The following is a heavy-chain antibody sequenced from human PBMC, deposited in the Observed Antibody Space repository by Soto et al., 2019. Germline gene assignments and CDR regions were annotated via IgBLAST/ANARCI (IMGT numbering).Heavy chain of an antibody. Sequence: ASVKVSCKASGYTFTGYYMHWVRQAPGQGLEWMGWINPNSGGTNYAQKFQGRVTMTRDTSISTAYMELSRLRSDDTAVYYCARTGSTHHWDYGMDVWGQETTVTVSS. CDR3: ARTGSTHHWDYGMDV. D-gene: IGHD7-27*01. CDR2: INPNSGGT. J-gene: IGHJ6*02. V-gene: IGHV1-2*02. CDR1: GYTFTGYY.